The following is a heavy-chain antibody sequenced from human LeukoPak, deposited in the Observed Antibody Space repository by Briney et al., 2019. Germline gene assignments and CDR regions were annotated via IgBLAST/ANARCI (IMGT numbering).Heavy chain of an antibody. CDR2: ISAYNGNT. D-gene: IGHD5-24*01. J-gene: IGHJ4*02. Sequence: GASVKVSCKASGYTFTSYGISWVRQAPGQGLEWMGWISAYNGNTNYAQKLQGRVTMTTDTSTSTAYMELRSLRSDDTAVYYCARAESRDGYNTYYFDYWGQGTLVTVSS. V-gene: IGHV1-18*01. CDR3: ARAESRDGYNTYYFDY. CDR1: GYTFTSYG.